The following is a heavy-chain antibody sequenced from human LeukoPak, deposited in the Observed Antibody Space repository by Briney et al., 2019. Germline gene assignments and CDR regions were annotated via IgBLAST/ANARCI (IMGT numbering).Heavy chain of an antibody. J-gene: IGHJ3*02. D-gene: IGHD1-26*01. V-gene: IGHV3-23*01. CDR3: ARVRDGSSFSAFDM. Sequence: GGSLRLSCAASGFTFSSYAMSWVRQAPGKGLEWVSAISGSGGSTYYADSVKGRFTVSRDNSKNTVYLQMNSLRVDDSAVYYCARVRDGSSFSAFDMWGQGTMVTVSS. CDR2: ISGSGGST. CDR1: GFTFSSYA.